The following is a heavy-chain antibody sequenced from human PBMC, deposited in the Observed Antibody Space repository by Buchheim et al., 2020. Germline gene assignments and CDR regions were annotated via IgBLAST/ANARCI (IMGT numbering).Heavy chain of an antibody. CDR2: IYHSGTT. V-gene: IGHV4-4*02. D-gene: IGHD6-6*01. CDR1: GGSISSSNW. Sequence: QVQLQESGPGLVKPSGTLSLTCAVSGGSISSSNWWSWVRQPPGKGLECIGEIYHSGTTNYNPTLKSRVTISADKSKKQVSLKLTSVTAADTAVYYCANRIATRAEWFDPWGQGTL. J-gene: IGHJ5*02. CDR3: ANRIATRAEWFDP.